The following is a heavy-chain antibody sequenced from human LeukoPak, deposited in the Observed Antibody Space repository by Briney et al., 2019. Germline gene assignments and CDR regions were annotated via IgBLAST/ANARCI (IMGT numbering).Heavy chain of an antibody. CDR3: ARGQDSSGYYESLDH. Sequence: GGSLRLSCAASGLTFSSYTMHWVRQASGKGLEWVALISYDGSNKHYADSVKGRFTISRDNSKNTLYLQMNSLRVEDTAVYYCARGQDSSGYYESLDHWGQGTLVTVSS. D-gene: IGHD3-22*01. V-gene: IGHV3-30*04. CDR1: GLTFSSYT. CDR2: ISYDGSNK. J-gene: IGHJ4*02.